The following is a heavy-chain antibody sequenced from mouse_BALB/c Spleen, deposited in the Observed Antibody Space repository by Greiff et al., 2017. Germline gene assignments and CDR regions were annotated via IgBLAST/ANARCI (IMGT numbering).Heavy chain of an antibody. V-gene: IGHV5-6-5*01. J-gene: IGHJ3*01. CDR3: ARGRDYYEGFAY. D-gene: IGHD1-1*01. Sequence: EVQVVESGGGLVKPGGSLKLSCAASGFTFSSYAMSWVRQTPEKRLEWVASISSGGSTYYPDSVKGRFTISRDNARNILYLQMSSLRSEDTAMYYCARGRDYYEGFAYWGQGTLVTVSA. CDR2: ISSGGST. CDR1: GFTFSSYA.